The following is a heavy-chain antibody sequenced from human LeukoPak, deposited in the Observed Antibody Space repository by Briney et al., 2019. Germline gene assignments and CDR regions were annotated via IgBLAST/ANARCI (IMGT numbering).Heavy chain of an antibody. J-gene: IGHJ4*02. Sequence: PGRSLRLSCAASGFTFDDYAMHWVRQAPGKGLEWVSGISWNSGSIGYADSVKGRFTISRDNAKNSLYLQMNSLRAEDMALYYCAKDYRSSSWYYFDYWGQGTLVTVSS. D-gene: IGHD6-13*01. CDR1: GFTFDDYA. V-gene: IGHV3-9*03. CDR3: AKDYRSSSWYYFDY. CDR2: ISWNSGSI.